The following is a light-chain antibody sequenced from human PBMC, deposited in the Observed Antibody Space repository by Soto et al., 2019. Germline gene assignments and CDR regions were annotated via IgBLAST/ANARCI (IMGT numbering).Light chain of an antibody. Sequence: EIVLTQSPGTLSLSPGERATLSCRASQSVSSSYLAWYQQKPGRAPRLLIYGTSCRATGIPARLSGSGSGTAFTLAISRLVPEDFAVYFCQHYGGSPLVTFGQGTRLEIK. V-gene: IGKV3-20*01. CDR3: QHYGGSPLVT. CDR2: GTS. CDR1: QSVSSSY. J-gene: IGKJ5*01.